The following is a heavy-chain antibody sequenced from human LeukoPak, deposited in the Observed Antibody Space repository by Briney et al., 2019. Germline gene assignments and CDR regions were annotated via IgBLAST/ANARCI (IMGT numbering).Heavy chain of an antibody. CDR3: ARSFGSKNAFDV. J-gene: IGHJ3*01. D-gene: IGHD3-3*01. CDR2: IYYTGNT. Sequence: PSETLSLTCTVSGGSISSSYYYWSWIRQPPAKGLEWIGNIYYTGNTNYNPSLKSRVSISLDTSRNQFFLNLSSVTATDTAVYYCARSFGSKNAFDVWGQGTVVTVSS. CDR1: GGSISSSYYY. V-gene: IGHV4-61*05.